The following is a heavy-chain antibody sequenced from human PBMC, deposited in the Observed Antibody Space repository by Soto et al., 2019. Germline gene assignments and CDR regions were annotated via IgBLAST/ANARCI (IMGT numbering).Heavy chain of an antibody. CDR1: GVSISSNNYF. J-gene: IGHJ3*02. Sequence: TLSLTCPISGVSISSNNYFWSWIREHPGKGLEWIGYISYTGSAYYSPSLESRVTISVDTSKNQFSLRLNSVAAADTAMYYCEREVVSPATSDAFDIWGQGTMVTV. D-gene: IGHD1-26*01. V-gene: IGHV4-31*03. CDR3: EREVVSPATSDAFDI. CDR2: ISYTGSA.